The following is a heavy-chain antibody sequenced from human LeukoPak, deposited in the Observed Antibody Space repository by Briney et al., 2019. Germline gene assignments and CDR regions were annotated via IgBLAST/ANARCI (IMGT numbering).Heavy chain of an antibody. CDR2: ISGSGGST. J-gene: IGHJ4*02. V-gene: IGHV3-23*01. Sequence: GGTLRLSCAASGFTFSSYGMSWVRQAPGKGLEWVSAISGSGGSTYYADSVKGRFTISRDNSKNTLYLQMNSLRAEDTAVYYCAKDWNYYDSSGYFIFYFDYWGQGTLVTVSS. D-gene: IGHD3-22*01. CDR1: GFTFSSYG. CDR3: AKDWNYYDSSGYFIFYFDY.